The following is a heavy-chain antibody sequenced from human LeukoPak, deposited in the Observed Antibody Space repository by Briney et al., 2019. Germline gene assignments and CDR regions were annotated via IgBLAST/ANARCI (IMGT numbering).Heavy chain of an antibody. CDR1: GVSISSSSYY. Sequence: SETLSLTCTVSGVSISSSSYYWGWIRQPPGKGLEWIGSIYYSGSTYYNPSLKSRVTISVDTSKNQFSLKLSSVTAADTAVYYCARDGGSYYVNYWGQGTLVTVSS. CDR2: IYYSGST. D-gene: IGHD1-26*01. CDR3: ARDGGSYYVNY. V-gene: IGHV4-39*07. J-gene: IGHJ4*02.